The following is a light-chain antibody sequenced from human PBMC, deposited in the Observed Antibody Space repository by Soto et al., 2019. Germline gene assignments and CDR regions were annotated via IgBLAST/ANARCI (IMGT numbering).Light chain of an antibody. CDR2: IEGSGGY. J-gene: IGLJ2*01. V-gene: IGLV4-60*02. CDR1: SGHSSYI. CDR3: ETWDSNARV. Sequence: QSVLTQSSSASASLGSSVKLTCTLSSGHSSYIIAWHQQQQGTAPRYLMQIEGSGGYNKGSGDPDRFSGSSSGADRYLTRSNLQYEADADYYCETWDSNARVFGGGTQLTVL.